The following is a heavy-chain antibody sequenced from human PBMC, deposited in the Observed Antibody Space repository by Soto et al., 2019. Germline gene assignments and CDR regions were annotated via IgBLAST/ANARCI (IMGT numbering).Heavy chain of an antibody. CDR3: ARVASSSSGVIFDY. Sequence: QVHLVESGGNLVEPGGPLRLSCAGSGFTFGDYYMSWIRQAPGRGLEWISYISASGSSIYYADSVKGRFAISRDNAKIPLYLKLPRLRAGDTAVYYGARVASSSSGVIFDYWGQGPLVPVSS. CDR2: ISASGSSI. J-gene: IGHJ4*02. CDR1: GFTFGDYY. D-gene: IGHD6-6*01. V-gene: IGHV3-11*01.